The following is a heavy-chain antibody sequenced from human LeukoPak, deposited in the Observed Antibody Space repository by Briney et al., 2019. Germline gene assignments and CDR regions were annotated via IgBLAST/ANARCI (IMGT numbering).Heavy chain of an antibody. V-gene: IGHV3-33*06. CDR3: AKARGSGWHDPWYLDY. Sequence: GRSLRLSCAASGFTFSNYAMHWVRQAPGTGLDLVAVIWFDGTKKYYGDSVRGRFTISRDNSKNRLYLQMNSLRAEDTAVYYCAKARGSGWHDPWYLDYWGQGTLVTVSS. CDR2: IWFDGTKK. CDR1: GFTFSNYA. D-gene: IGHD6-19*01. J-gene: IGHJ4*02.